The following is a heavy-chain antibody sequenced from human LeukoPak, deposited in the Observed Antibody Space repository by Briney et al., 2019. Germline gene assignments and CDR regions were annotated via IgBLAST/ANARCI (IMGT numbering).Heavy chain of an antibody. CDR2: ISYDGSNK. V-gene: IGHV3-30-3*01. J-gene: IGHJ3*02. Sequence: GVLRLSCAASGFTFSSYAMHWVRQAPGKGLEWVAVISYDGSNKYYADSVKGRFTISRDNSKNTLYLQMNSLRAEDTAVYYCARLLQLADVFDIWGQGTMVTVSS. CDR3: ARLLQLADVFDI. D-gene: IGHD6-13*01. CDR1: GFTFSSYA.